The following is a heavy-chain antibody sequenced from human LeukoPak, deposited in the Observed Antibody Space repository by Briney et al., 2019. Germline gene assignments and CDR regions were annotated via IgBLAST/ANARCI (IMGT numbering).Heavy chain of an antibody. V-gene: IGHV4-61*02. CDR3: ARGHGTYMTTYNWFDP. Sequence: PSETLSLTCTVSGGSISSGNYFWSWIRQPAGKGLEWIGRIYTSGSTNYNPSLKSRVTISVDTSKNQFSLKLSSVTAADTAVYYCARGHGTYMTTYNWFDPWGQGTLVTVSS. CDR1: GGSISSGNYF. CDR2: IYTSGST. D-gene: IGHD4-17*01. J-gene: IGHJ5*02.